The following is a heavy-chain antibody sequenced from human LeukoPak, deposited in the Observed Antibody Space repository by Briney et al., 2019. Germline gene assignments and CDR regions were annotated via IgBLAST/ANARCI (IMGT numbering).Heavy chain of an antibody. CDR2: IYNDGST. CDR1: GLTVSSSY. Sequence: GGPLRLSCAASGLTVSSSYMSWVRQAPGRGLEWVSIIYNDGSTYYADSMKGRFTISRDNSKNTLYLQVNSLRAEDTAMYYCARNILFAFDIWGQGTMVTVSS. J-gene: IGHJ3*02. CDR3: ARNILFAFDI. V-gene: IGHV3-53*01.